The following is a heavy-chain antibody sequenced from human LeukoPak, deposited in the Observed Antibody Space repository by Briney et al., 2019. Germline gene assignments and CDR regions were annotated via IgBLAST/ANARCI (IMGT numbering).Heavy chain of an antibody. CDR1: GYTFSSYA. Sequence: ASVKVSCKASGYTFSSYAMHWVRQAPGQRLEWMGWINTGNGKTKYSQQFQGRVTITRDTSASTAYMALSSLRSDDMAVYYCARVVRYSGGPLTDLLPYYFDYWGQGTLVTVSS. CDR2: INTGNGKT. V-gene: IGHV1-3*03. D-gene: IGHD6-19*01. J-gene: IGHJ4*02. CDR3: ARVVRYSGGPLTDLLPYYFDY.